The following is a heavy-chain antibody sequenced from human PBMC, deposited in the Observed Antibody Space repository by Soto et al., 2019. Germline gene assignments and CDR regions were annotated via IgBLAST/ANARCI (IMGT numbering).Heavy chain of an antibody. CDR3: ARDYVGDYGAIDI. CDR2: IYSGGST. V-gene: IGHV3-53*01. D-gene: IGHD4-17*01. Sequence: PGGSLRLSCAASGFTVSSNYMSWVRQAPGKGLEWVSVIYSGGSTYYADSVKGRFTISRDNSKNTLYLQMNSPRAEDTAVYYCARDYVGDYGAIDIWGQGTMVTVSS. CDR1: GFTVSSNY. J-gene: IGHJ3*02.